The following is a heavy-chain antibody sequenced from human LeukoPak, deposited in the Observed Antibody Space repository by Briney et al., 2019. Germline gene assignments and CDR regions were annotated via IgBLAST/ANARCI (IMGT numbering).Heavy chain of an antibody. CDR1: GFIFRNDW. J-gene: IGHJ4*02. D-gene: IGHD1-1*01. Sequence: HPGGSLRLSWAASGFIFRNDWMRCVRQASGKGLEWVGRIRSKPNAYATAFAASVRGRFTISRDDSKNMTYLQMNSLKTEDTALYYCTNHADYNYRQGFDYWGQGTLVTVSS. CDR3: TNHADYNYRQGFDY. V-gene: IGHV3-73*01. CDR2: IRSKPNAYAT.